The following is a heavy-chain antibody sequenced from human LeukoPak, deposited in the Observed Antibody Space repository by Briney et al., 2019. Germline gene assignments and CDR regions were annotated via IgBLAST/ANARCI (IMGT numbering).Heavy chain of an antibody. Sequence: ASVKVSCKASGYTFTSYYMHWVRQAPGQGLEWMGIINPRGGSTSYAQKFQGRVTMTRDTSTSTVYMELSRLRAEDTAVYYCARDSAHGDYVAFDYWGQGTLVTVSS. CDR1: GYTFTSYY. CDR2: INPRGGST. D-gene: IGHD4-17*01. J-gene: IGHJ4*01. V-gene: IGHV1-46*01. CDR3: ARDSAHGDYVAFDY.